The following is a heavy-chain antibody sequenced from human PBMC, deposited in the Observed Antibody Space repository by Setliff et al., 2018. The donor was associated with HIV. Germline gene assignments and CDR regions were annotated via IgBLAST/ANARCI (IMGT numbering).Heavy chain of an antibody. D-gene: IGHD6-6*01. CDR2: INHRGNT. J-gene: IGHJ4*02. CDR1: GGSFSGYY. Sequence: SETLSLTCAVYGGSFSGYYWNWIRQSPGKGLEWIGEINHRGNTNYNPSLKNRVTISVDTSKNQFSLRLTSVTAADTAVYFCARRLAARRGFIDYWGQGTLVTVSS. V-gene: IGHV4-34*01. CDR3: ARRLAARRGFIDY.